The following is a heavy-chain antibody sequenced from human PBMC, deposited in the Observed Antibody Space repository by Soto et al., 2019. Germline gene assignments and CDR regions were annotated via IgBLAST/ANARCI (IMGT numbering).Heavy chain of an antibody. J-gene: IGHJ5*02. V-gene: IGHV3-23*01. CDR2: ISQSGDNT. CDR3: AKGSYTNYNWFDP. CDR1: GFTFSSYA. Sequence: EVQLLESGGGLVQPGGSLRLSCAASGFTFSSYAMSWVRQAPGKGLEWVSAISQSGDNTYYGDSVKGRFTVSRDNSKNTMYLQMNSLRADDTAVYYCAKGSYTNYNWFDPWGQGTLVTVSS. D-gene: IGHD2-8*01.